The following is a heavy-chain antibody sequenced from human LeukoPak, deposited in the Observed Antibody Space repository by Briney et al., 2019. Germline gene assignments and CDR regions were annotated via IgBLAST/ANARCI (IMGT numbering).Heavy chain of an antibody. CDR3: AKGSRAAGYYFDY. CDR2: IKPDGGET. D-gene: IGHD6-25*01. V-gene: IGHV3-7*03. Sequence: PGGSLRLSCAASGFSFNTYWMSWVRQAPGKGLEWVANIKPDGGETHYVDSVKGRFTISRDNAKNSLSLQMNSLRAEDTAVYYCAKGSRAAGYYFDYWGQGTLVTVSS. J-gene: IGHJ4*02. CDR1: GFSFNTYW.